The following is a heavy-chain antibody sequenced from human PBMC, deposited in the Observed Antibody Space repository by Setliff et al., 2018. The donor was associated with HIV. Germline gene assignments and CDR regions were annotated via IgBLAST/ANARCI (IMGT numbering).Heavy chain of an antibody. CDR3: ASVNSGSYVGPLDF. Sequence: ASVKVSCKASGGSFRNYAISWVRQAPGQGLEWMGGIIPLLGTANYAQRFQGRVTIIADESTSTAYMELTSLRSEDTAVYYCASVNSGSYVGPLDFWGQGTMVTVS. CDR1: GGSFRNYA. D-gene: IGHD1-26*01. J-gene: IGHJ3*01. V-gene: IGHV1-69*13. CDR2: IIPLLGTA.